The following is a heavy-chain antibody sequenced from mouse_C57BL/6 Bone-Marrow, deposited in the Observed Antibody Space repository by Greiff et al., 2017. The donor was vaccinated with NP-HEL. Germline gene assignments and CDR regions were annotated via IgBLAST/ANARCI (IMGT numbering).Heavy chain of an antibody. CDR3: AREGGLRRRTYAMDY. CDR1: GFTFSDYY. V-gene: IGHV5-16*01. D-gene: IGHD2-4*01. Sequence: EVQLVESEGGLVQPGSSMKLSCTASGFTFSDYYMAWVRQVPEKGLEWVANINYDGSSTYYLDSLKSRFIISRDNAKNILYLQMRILKSEDTATYYCAREGGLRRRTYAMDYWGQGTSVTVSS. CDR2: INYDGSST. J-gene: IGHJ4*01.